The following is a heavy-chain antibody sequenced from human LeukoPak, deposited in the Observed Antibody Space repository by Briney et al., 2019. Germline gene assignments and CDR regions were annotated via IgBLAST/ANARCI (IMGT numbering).Heavy chain of an antibody. J-gene: IGHJ3*02. CDR1: GGSISSSY. CDR3: ARGWRAYYYDSSGYYLNDAFDI. D-gene: IGHD3-22*01. Sequence: SETLSLTCTVSGGSISSSYWSWIRQPPGKGLEWIGYIYYSGSTNYNPSLKSRVTISVDTSKYQFSLKLSSVTAADTAVYYCARGWRAYYYDSSGYYLNDAFDIRGQGTMVTVSS. V-gene: IGHV4-59*01. CDR2: IYYSGST.